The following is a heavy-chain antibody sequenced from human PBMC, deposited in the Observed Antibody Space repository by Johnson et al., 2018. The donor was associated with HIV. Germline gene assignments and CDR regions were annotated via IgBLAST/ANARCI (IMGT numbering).Heavy chain of an antibody. CDR1: GFTFSSYG. D-gene: IGHD2-15*01. Sequence: QVQLVESGGGVVQPGRSLRLSCAASGFTFSSYGMHWVRQAPGKGLEWVAFIRYDGSNKYYADSVRGRFTISRDNSRNTLYLQMNSLRAEDTAVYYCARFDEGWTAFDIWGQGTMVTVSS. CDR3: ARFDEGWTAFDI. V-gene: IGHV3-33*08. CDR2: IRYDGSNK. J-gene: IGHJ3*02.